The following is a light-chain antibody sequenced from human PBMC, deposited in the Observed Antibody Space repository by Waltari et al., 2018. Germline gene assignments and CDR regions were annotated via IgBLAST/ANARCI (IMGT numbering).Light chain of an antibody. J-gene: IGKJ2*01. CDR3: QQRSNWPRT. CDR1: QRVSSY. CDR2: DAS. Sequence: EIVLTQSPAPLSLSPGERATLPCRASQRVSSYLAWYQQKPGQAPRLLIYDASNRATGIPARFSGSGSGTDFTLTISSLEPEDFAVYYCQQRSNWPRTFGQGTKLEIK. V-gene: IGKV3-11*01.